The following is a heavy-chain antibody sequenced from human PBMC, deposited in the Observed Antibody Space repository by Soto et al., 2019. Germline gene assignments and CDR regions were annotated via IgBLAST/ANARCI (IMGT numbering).Heavy chain of an antibody. Sequence: SETLSLTCTVSGASITQYYWNWIRQSPGKGLEWIVSVSSTGRAVYNPSLTSRVTVSLDTSKNQFSLTLNSVTAADTAVYHCARVYCSGGSCGFDYWGQGTLVTVSS. J-gene: IGHJ4*02. CDR1: GASITQYY. CDR3: ARVYCSGGSCGFDY. D-gene: IGHD2-15*01. CDR2: VSSTGRA. V-gene: IGHV4-59*01.